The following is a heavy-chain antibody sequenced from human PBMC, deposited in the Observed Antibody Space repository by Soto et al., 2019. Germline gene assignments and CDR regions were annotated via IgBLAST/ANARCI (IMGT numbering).Heavy chain of an antibody. Sequence: GGSLRLSCAASGFWFSSYWMHWFRQAPGQGLVWVSRINSDESTTGYADSVKGRFTISRDNAKNTLYLQVNSLRVEDTAVYYCARGAVVGSLSFDYWGPGTLVTVSS. J-gene: IGHJ4*02. CDR2: INSDESTT. V-gene: IGHV3-74*01. CDR3: ARGAVVGSLSFDY. D-gene: IGHD6-13*01. CDR1: GFWFSSYW.